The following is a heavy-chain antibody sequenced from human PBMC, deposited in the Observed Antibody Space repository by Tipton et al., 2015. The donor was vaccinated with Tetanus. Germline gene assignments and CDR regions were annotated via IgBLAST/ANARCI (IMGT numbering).Heavy chain of an antibody. D-gene: IGHD3-3*01. CDR3: ARDPAVLRFLEWLPDWCFAL. V-gene: IGHV4-31*03. Sequence: TLSLTCTVSGGSISSGGYYWTWIRQHPGKGLEGNGNIYHRGSNYYNPSLKSRVTISVDTSKNQFSLKLISVTAADTAVYYCARDPAVLRFLEWLPDWCFALWGRGTMVTVSS. CDR2: IYHRGSN. J-gene: IGHJ2*01. CDR1: GGSISSGGYY.